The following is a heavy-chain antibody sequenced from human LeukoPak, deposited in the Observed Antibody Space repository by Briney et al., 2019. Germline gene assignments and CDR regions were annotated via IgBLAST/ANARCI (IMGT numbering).Heavy chain of an antibody. Sequence: SETLSLTCAVYGGSFSGYYWSWIRQPPGKGLEWIGEINHSGSTNYNPSLKSRVTISVDTSKNQFSLKLSSVTAADTAMYYCARHLYYYDSSGYVGFDFWGQGTLVTVSS. V-gene: IGHV4-34*01. CDR3: ARHLYYYDSSGYVGFDF. J-gene: IGHJ4*02. D-gene: IGHD3-22*01. CDR2: INHSGST. CDR1: GGSFSGYY.